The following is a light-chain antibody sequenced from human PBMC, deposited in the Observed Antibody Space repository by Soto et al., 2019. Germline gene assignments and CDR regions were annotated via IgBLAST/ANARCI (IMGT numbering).Light chain of an antibody. Sequence: QSSLTQPASVSGSPGQSITISCTGTSSDVGGYNYVSWYQQHPGKAPKLMIFGVSNRPSGVSNRFSGSKSGNTASLTISGLQAEDEADYYCSSYTYSSTLVFGGGTKLTVL. CDR2: GVS. CDR3: SSYTYSSTLV. V-gene: IGLV2-14*03. J-gene: IGLJ3*02. CDR1: SSDVGGYNY.